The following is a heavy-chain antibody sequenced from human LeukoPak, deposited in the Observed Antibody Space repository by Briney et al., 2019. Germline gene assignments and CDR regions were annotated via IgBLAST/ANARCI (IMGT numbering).Heavy chain of an antibody. CDR2: IYTGGNS. Sequence: GGSLRLSCAASGFAVSSTHMVWVRQAPGKGLEWVSVIYTGGNSYYAGSVQGRFIISRDISKNTLYLQMNSLRAEDSALYYCARGGRGSAAVVAPRSFDIWGQGTMVTVSS. CDR3: ARGGRGSAAVVAPRSFDI. CDR1: GFAVSSTH. J-gene: IGHJ3*02. D-gene: IGHD3-22*01. V-gene: IGHV3-53*01.